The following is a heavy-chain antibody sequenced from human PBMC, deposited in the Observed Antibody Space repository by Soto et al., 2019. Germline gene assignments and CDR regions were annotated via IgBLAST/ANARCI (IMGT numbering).Heavy chain of an antibody. CDR1: GYTFTNYG. Sequence: QVQLVQSGGEVKKPGASVKVSCKASGYTFTNYGISWVRQAPGQGLEWMGWINVYNGNTKYAQKVQGRVTMTTDTPTGTSXMELRSLRSDDTAVYYCARGVGAGSYYNQYNWFDPWGQGTLVTVSS. V-gene: IGHV1-18*01. J-gene: IGHJ5*02. D-gene: IGHD3-10*01. CDR2: INVYNGNT. CDR3: ARGVGAGSYYNQYNWFDP.